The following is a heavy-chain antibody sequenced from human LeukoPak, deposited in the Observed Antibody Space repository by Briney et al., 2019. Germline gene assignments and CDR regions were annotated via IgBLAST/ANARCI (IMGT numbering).Heavy chain of an antibody. CDR1: GFTFSIDA. CDR3: AKVFYFQPAYGDYFDY. J-gene: IGHJ4*02. CDR2: IRGSGGRP. D-gene: IGHD4-17*01. V-gene: IGHV3-23*01. Sequence: GGSLRLSCAASGFTFSIDAMGWVRQAAGNGREWVAAIRGSGGRPYYEDSVNGRFTISRDHSKNTLYLQMNRLRAEDTAVYYCAKVFYFQPAYGDYFDYWGQGTLVTVSS.